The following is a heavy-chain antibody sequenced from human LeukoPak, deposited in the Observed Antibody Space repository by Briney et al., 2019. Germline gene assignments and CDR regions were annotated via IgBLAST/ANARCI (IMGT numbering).Heavy chain of an antibody. D-gene: IGHD1-1*01. J-gene: IGHJ5*02. CDR3: ARDFSNFSYGTWFDP. CDR2: ISTYNGKT. V-gene: IGHV1-18*01. Sequence: VASVNVSCKASGYTFTRYGITWVRQAPGQGLEWMGWISTYNGKTNYAQKAQERVTMTTDTSTSTVYMELRSLRSDDTALYYCARDFSNFSYGTWFDPWGQGSLVTVSS. CDR1: GYTFTRYG.